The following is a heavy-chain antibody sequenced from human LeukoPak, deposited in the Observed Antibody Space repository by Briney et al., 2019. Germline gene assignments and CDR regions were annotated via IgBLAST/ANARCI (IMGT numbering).Heavy chain of an antibody. D-gene: IGHD6-13*01. V-gene: IGHV4-30-2*01. CDR1: GGSISSGGYS. CDR2: IYHSGST. J-gene: IGHJ4*02. CDR3: ARNRPRIAAAGTVLWYFDY. Sequence: SQTLSLTCAVSGGSISSGGYSWSWIRQPPGKGLEWIGYIYHSGSTYYNPSLKSRVTISVDRSKNQFSLKLSSVTAADTAVYYCARNRPRIAAAGTVLWYFDYWGQGTLVTVSS.